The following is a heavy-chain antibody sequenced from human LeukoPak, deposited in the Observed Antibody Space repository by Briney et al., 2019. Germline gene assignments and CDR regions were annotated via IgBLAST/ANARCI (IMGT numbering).Heavy chain of an antibody. CDR1: GFTFSSYA. J-gene: IGHJ4*02. CDR3: AKEITFGGVIADFDY. CDR2: ISGSGGST. D-gene: IGHD3-16*02. V-gene: IGHV3-23*01. Sequence: PGGSLRLSCAASGFTFSSYAMSWVRQAPGKGLEWVSAISGSGGSTYYADSVKGRFTISRDNSKNTLYLQMNSLKAEDTAVYYCAKEITFGGVIADFDYWGQGTLVTVSS.